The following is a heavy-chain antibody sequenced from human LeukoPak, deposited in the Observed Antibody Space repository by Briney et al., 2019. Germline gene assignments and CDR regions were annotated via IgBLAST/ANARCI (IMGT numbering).Heavy chain of an antibody. D-gene: IGHD3-22*01. J-gene: IGHJ4*02. Sequence: SVKVSCKASGGTFSSYAISWVRQAPGQGLEWMGGIIPIFGTANYAQKFQGRVTITADKSTSTAYMELSSLRSEDTAVYYCARVSGSSGYSDDYWGQGTLVTVSS. CDR2: IIPIFGTA. CDR1: GGTFSSYA. V-gene: IGHV1-69*06. CDR3: ARVSGSSGYSDDY.